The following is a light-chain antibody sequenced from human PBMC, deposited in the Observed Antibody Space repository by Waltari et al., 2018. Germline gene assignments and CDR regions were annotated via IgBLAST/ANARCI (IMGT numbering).Light chain of an antibody. V-gene: IGLV2-14*03. CDR3: SSYSSSSAFMI. Sequence: QYALTQPASVSGSPGRSITISCTGTSADIGTYNYVSWYLQHPGKAPKLVIYDVTKRPSGISILFSVSKSCNTASLTISGLQAEDEAHYYCSSYSSSSAFMIFGGGTKLTVL. CDR1: SADIGTYNY. CDR2: DVT. J-gene: IGLJ2*01.